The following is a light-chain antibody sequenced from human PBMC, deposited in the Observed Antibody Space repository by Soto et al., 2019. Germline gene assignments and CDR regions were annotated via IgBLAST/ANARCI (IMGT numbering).Light chain of an antibody. CDR1: QDISNY. CDR2: DAS. Sequence: DLQIALSAYSLSVGVGDSVKITCQASQDISNYLNWYQQKPGKAPKLLIYDASNLETGVPSRFSGSGSGTDFTFTISSPQHEDIATYYCQQYDNLPPITFGGGTRLDIK. J-gene: IGKJ5*01. V-gene: IGKV1-33*01. CDR3: QQYDNLPPIT.